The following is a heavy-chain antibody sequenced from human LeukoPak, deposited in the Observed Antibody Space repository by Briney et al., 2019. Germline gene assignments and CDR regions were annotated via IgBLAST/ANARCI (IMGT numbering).Heavy chain of an antibody. V-gene: IGHV3-48*03. CDR2: IGSSGTTI. J-gene: IGHJ4*02. CDR1: GFPFSIYE. D-gene: IGHD6-19*01. Sequence: PGGSLRLSCAVSGFPFSIYEMNWVRQAPGKGLEWVSNIGSSGTTIYYADSVKGRFSISRDNGKSSLYLQMNSLRVEDTAVYYCALLAVASDFDYWGQGALVTVSS. CDR3: ALLAVASDFDY.